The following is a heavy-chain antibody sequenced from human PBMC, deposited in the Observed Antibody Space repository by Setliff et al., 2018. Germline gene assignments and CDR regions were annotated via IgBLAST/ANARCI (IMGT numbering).Heavy chain of an antibody. CDR1: GDPFNAYG. Sequence: GASVKVSCKASGDPFNAYGVSWVRQAPGQGLEWMGAIIPVLGMTHYAQKFQGRLTITADQSTTTVYMELSSLRFDDTATYYCARIPGDNGYYMDVWGTGTTVTV. CDR2: IIPVLGMT. CDR3: ARIPGDNGYYMDV. J-gene: IGHJ6*03. D-gene: IGHD4-17*01. V-gene: IGHV1-69*10.